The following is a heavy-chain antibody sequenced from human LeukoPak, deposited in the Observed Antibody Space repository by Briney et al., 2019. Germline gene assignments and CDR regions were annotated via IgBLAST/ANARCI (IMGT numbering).Heavy chain of an antibody. Sequence: ASVKVSCKASGYTFTNYYMHWVRQAPGQGLEWMGIINPSGGSTSYAQKFQGRVTMTRDTSTTTVYMELSSLRSEVTAVYSCARDRTGYYYDSSGYYFDAFDIWGQGTMVTVSS. CDR3: ARDRTGYYYDSSGYYFDAFDI. V-gene: IGHV1-46*03. CDR2: INPSGGST. J-gene: IGHJ3*02. D-gene: IGHD3-22*01. CDR1: GYTFTNYY.